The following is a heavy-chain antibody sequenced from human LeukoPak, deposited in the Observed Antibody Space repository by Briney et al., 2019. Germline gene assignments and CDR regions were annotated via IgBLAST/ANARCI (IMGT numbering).Heavy chain of an antibody. V-gene: IGHV3-21*01. CDR3: ASSSGRYID. D-gene: IGHD6-19*01. CDR1: GFTFSSYS. CDR2: ITPSSSYI. Sequence: GESLRLSCAASGFTFSSYSMNWVRQAPGKGLEWVSSITPSSSYIYYADSVKGRFTISRDNAKYSLYLQMYSLRVEDTAVYYCASSSGRYIDWGQGTLVTVSS. J-gene: IGHJ4*02.